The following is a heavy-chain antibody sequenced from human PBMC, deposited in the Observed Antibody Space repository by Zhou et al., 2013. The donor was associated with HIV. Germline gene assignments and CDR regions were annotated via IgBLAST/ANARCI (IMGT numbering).Heavy chain of an antibody. D-gene: IGHD3-16*01. J-gene: IGHJ4*02. V-gene: IGHV1-46*01. CDR3: ARESNSSGRGRSVDF. Sequence: QVQLVQSGAEVKKPGASVKVSCKASGYSFTTHSVHWVRQAPGQGLEWMGIINPSGGSTSYAQKFQGRITMTRDTSTSTVYMELSSLRSEDTAVYYCARESNSSGRGRSVDFWGQGT. CDR1: GYSFTTHS. CDR2: INPSGGST.